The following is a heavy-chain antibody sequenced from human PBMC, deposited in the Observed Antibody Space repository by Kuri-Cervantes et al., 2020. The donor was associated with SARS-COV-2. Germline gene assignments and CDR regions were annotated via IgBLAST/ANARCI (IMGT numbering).Heavy chain of an antibody. V-gene: IGHV3-74*01. CDR2: INPDGSYT. J-gene: IGHJ6*02. Sequence: GESLKISCAASGFTFSGHWIHWVRQAPGKGLVWVSRINPDGSYTNNADSVKGRFTISRDNSKNTLYLQMNSLRAEDTAVYYCAKPLSGYYYYYYGMDVWGQGTTVTVSS. CDR3: AKPLSGYYYYYYGMDV. CDR1: GFTFSGHW. D-gene: IGHD3-16*02.